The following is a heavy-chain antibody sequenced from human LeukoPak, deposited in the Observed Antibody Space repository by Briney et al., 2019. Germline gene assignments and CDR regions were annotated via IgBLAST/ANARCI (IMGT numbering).Heavy chain of an antibody. V-gene: IGHV4-30-4*01. Sequence: SQTLSLTCTVSGGSINSGDYYWSWIRQPPGKGLELIGYIYYSGSTFYNPSLKSRLIISVDRSMNHFSLNLNSLTAADTAVYYCASVTFSGFFDYWGQGRLVTVSS. CDR1: GGSINSGDYY. CDR3: ASVTFSGFFDY. CDR2: IYYSGST. J-gene: IGHJ4*02. D-gene: IGHD2/OR15-2a*01.